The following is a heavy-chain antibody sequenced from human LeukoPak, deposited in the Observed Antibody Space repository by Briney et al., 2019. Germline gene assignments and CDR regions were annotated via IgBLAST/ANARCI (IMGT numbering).Heavy chain of an antibody. CDR1: GFTFSSYS. Sequence: GGSLRLSCAASGFTFSSYSMNWVRQAPGKGLEWVSAISGSGGSTYYADSVKGRFTISRDNSKNTLYLQMNSLRAEDTAVYYCAKRSGSGGGIFDYWGQGTLVTVSS. CDR3: AKRSGSGGGIFDY. V-gene: IGHV3-23*01. J-gene: IGHJ4*02. CDR2: ISGSGGST. D-gene: IGHD1-26*01.